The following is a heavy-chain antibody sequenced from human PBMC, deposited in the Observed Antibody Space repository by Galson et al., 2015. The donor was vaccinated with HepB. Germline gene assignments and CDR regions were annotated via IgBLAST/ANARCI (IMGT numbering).Heavy chain of an antibody. Sequence: SLRLSCAASGFTFGDYAMSWFRQAPGKGLEWVGFIRSKAYGGTTEYAASVKGRFTISRDDSKSIAYLQMNSLKTEDTAVYYCTRAPLRGGSYRVLGFDYWGQGTLVTVSS. CDR2: IRSKAYGGTT. V-gene: IGHV3-49*03. J-gene: IGHJ4*02. D-gene: IGHD1-26*01. CDR3: TRAPLRGGSYRVLGFDY. CDR1: GFTFGDYA.